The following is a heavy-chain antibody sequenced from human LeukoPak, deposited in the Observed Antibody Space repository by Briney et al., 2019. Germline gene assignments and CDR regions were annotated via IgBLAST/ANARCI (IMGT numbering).Heavy chain of an antibody. CDR1: GFTFSTYN. CDR3: AKDDGWLYYNH. D-gene: IGHD3-22*01. V-gene: IGHV3-48*01. J-gene: IGHJ4*02. CDR2: ISSSSSTI. Sequence: GGSLRLSCAASGFTFSTYNMNWVRQAPGKGLEWVSYISSSSSTIYYANSVKGRFTISRDNSKDTVSLQMHSLRAEDTATYYCAKDDGWLYYNHWGQGTLVTVSS.